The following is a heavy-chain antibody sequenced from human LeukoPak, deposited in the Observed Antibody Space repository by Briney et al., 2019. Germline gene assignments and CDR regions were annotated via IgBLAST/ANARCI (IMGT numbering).Heavy chain of an antibody. CDR2: ISYDGSNK. V-gene: IGHV3-30*04. Sequence: GGSLRLSCAASGLSFSDHAMNWVRQAPGKGLEWVAVISYDGSNKYYADSVKGRFTISRDNSKNTLYLQMNSLRAEDTAVYYCAKAYLSIWFGELLPLDYFDYWGQGTLVTVSS. CDR1: GLSFSDHA. J-gene: IGHJ4*02. CDR3: AKAYLSIWFGELLPLDYFDY. D-gene: IGHD3-10*01.